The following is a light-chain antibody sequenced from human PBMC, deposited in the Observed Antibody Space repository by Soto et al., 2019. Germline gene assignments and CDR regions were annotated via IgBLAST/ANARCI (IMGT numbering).Light chain of an antibody. CDR2: EVS. Sequence: QSALTQPASVSGSPGQSITISCTGTSSGVGGYNYVSWYQQHPGKAPKLMIYEVSNRPSGVSNRFSGSKSGNTASLTISGLQAEDEADYYCSSYTSSSIDYVFGTGTQLTVL. J-gene: IGLJ1*01. V-gene: IGLV2-14*01. CDR3: SSYTSSSIDYV. CDR1: SSGVGGYNY.